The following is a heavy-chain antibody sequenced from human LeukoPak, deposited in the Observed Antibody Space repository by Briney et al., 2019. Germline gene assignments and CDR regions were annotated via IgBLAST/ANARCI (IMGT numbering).Heavy chain of an antibody. V-gene: IGHV3-21*01. D-gene: IGHD6-19*01. CDR3: ARDSSGWSNWFDP. CDR2: ISSSSSYI. CDR1: GFTSSSYS. Sequence: GGSLRLSCAASGFTSSSYSMNWVRQAPGKGLEWVSSISSSSSYIYYADSVKGRFTISRHNAKNSLYLQMNSLRVEDTAVYYCARDSSGWSNWFDPWGQGTLVTVSS. J-gene: IGHJ5*02.